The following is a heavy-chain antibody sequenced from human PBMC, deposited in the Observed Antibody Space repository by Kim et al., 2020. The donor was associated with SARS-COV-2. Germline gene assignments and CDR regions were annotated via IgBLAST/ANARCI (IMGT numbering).Heavy chain of an antibody. V-gene: IGHV4-59*09. D-gene: IGHD6-6*01. J-gene: IGHJ3*02. Sequence: YTPSLTSRFNISRDTSKNQIYLKLSAVTAADTAVYYCARGSSSGLWAFDIWGQGTMVTVSS. CDR3: ARGSSSGLWAFDI.